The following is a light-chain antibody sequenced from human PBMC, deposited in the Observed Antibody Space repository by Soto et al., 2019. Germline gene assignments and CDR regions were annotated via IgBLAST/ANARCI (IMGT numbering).Light chain of an antibody. CDR1: QSIISNY. Sequence: EIVLTQSPGTLSLSPLAIATLSCMASQSIISNYLAWFQQKPGQAPRLLIYGASTRATGIPDRFSGRGSGTDFTLTISRLEPEDFAFYYCQQYGTSPRTFGQGIKVDIK. CDR2: GAS. J-gene: IGKJ1*01. CDR3: QQYGTSPRT. V-gene: IGKV3-20*01.